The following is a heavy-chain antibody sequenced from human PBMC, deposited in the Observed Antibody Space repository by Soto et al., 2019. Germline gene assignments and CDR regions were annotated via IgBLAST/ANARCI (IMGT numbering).Heavy chain of an antibody. Sequence: SETLSLTCTVSGGSVSSGSNYWSWIRQPPGKGLEWIGYIYYNGSTSYNPSLKNRVTISLDTSKNQFPLKLTSVTAADTAVYYCASYYYDSSGYWWFDPWGQGTLVTVSS. D-gene: IGHD3-22*01. CDR2: IYYNGST. J-gene: IGHJ5*02. CDR3: ASYYYDSSGYWWFDP. V-gene: IGHV4-61*01. CDR1: GGSVSSGSNY.